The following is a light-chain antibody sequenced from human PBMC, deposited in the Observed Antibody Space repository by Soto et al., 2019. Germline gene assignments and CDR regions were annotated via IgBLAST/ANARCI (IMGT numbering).Light chain of an antibody. CDR2: KAS. V-gene: IGKV1-5*03. CDR1: QSISSS. CDR3: KQYNSYRA. J-gene: IGKJ1*01. Sequence: DIQLTQSPSSLSASVGDKVSISCRASQSISSSLNWYQQKSGKAPKLLIYKASILESGVPSRFSGSGSGTEFTLTISSLQPDDFATYYCKQYNSYRAFGPGTKGGIK.